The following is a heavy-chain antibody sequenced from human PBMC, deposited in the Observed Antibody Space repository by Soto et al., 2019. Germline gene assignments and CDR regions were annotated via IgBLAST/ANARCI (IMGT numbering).Heavy chain of an antibody. J-gene: IGHJ4*02. Sequence: QVQLVESGGGVVQPGRSLRLSCAASGFTFSSYGMHWVRQAPGKGLEWVAVISYDGSNKYYADSVKGRFTISRDNSKNTLYLQMNSLRAEDTAVYYCAKDQLEARREGGFDYWGQGTLVTVSS. CDR1: GFTFSSYG. CDR3: AKDQLEARREGGFDY. CDR2: ISYDGSNK. D-gene: IGHD6-6*01. V-gene: IGHV3-30*18.